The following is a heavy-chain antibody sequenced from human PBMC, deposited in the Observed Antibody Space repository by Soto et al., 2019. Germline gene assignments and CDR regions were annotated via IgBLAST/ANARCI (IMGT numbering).Heavy chain of an antibody. V-gene: IGHV4-31*03. Sequence: SETLSLTCTVSGGSISSGGYYWSWIRQHPGKGLEWIGYIYYSGSTYYNPSLKSRVTISVDTSKNQFSLKLSSVTAADTAVYYCASHILLNYYGSGSYYMGPRLDRIDYWGQGTLVTVSS. CDR2: IYYSGST. J-gene: IGHJ4*02. D-gene: IGHD3-10*01. CDR1: GGSISSGGYY. CDR3: ASHILLNYYGSGSYYMGPRLDRIDY.